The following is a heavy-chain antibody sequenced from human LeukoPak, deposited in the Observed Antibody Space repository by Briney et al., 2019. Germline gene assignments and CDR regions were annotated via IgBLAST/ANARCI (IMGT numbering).Heavy chain of an antibody. J-gene: IGHJ3*02. D-gene: IGHD3-22*01. CDR1: GFTFSSYA. CDR2: IKQDGSEK. Sequence: GGSLRLSCAASGFTFSSYAMSWVRQAPGKGLEWVANIKQDGSEKYYVDSVKGRFTISRDNAKNSLYLQMNSLRAEDTAVYYCARVPSKGYDSSGYYYAFDIWGQGTMVTVSS. CDR3: ARVPSKGYDSSGYYYAFDI. V-gene: IGHV3-7*01.